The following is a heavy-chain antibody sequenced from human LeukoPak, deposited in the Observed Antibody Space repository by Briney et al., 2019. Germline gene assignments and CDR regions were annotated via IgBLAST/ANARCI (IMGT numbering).Heavy chain of an antibody. J-gene: IGHJ4*02. CDR3: ARHPELYFFDY. V-gene: IGHV4-59*08. CDR2: ISYSGST. CDR1: GASISSYY. Sequence: SSETLSLTCTVSGASISSYYWSWIRQPPGKGLEWIGYISYSGSTNYNPSLKSRVTISADTSKNQVSLTLSSVTAADTAVYYCARHPELYFFDYWGQGTLVSVSS. D-gene: IGHD3-10*01.